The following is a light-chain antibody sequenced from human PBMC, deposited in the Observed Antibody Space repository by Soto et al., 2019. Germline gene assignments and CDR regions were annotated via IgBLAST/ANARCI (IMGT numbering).Light chain of an antibody. CDR3: SSYTTSSTLV. Sequence: QSALTQPASVSGSPGQSMTISCTGTSSDVGVYNSVAWYQHNPGKAPKLMIYDVSNRPSGVSSRFSGSKSGNTASLSISGLQAEDEADYYCSSYTTSSTLVFGTGTKLTVL. CDR2: DVS. V-gene: IGLV2-14*01. CDR1: SSDVGVYNS. J-gene: IGLJ1*01.